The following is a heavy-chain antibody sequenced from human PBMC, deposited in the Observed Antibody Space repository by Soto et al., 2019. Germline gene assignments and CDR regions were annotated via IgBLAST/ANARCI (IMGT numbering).Heavy chain of an antibody. CDR3: VKDGYHDGFHF. CDR1: GFSFSTYG. Sequence: QVQLVESGGGVVQPGRSLRLSCAASGFSFSTYGMHWVRQAPGKGLEWAALISKDGSGQDYGDSMKGRVTISRDNSKNTLFLQMSSLRPDDTAVYYCVKDGYHDGFHFWGQGTMVIVSS. V-gene: IGHV3-30*18. D-gene: IGHD2-2*01. J-gene: IGHJ3*01. CDR2: ISKDGSGQ.